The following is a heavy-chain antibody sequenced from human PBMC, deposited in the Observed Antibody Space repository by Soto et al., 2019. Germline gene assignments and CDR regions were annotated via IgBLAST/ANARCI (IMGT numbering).Heavy chain of an antibody. V-gene: IGHV3-64D*06. Sequence: PGGSLRLSCSASGFTFSIYAMHWVRQAPGKGLEYVSVIITNGCSTYYADSVKGRFTISRDNSKNTVYLQMSSLRAEDTAVYYCVKGEYYYDSSAYYPFDYWGQGTLVTVSS. CDR1: GFTFSIYA. J-gene: IGHJ4*02. D-gene: IGHD3-22*01. CDR2: IITNGCST. CDR3: VKGEYYYDSSAYYPFDY.